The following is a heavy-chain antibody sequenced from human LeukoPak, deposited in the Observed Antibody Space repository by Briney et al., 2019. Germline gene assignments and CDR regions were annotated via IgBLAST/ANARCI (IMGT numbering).Heavy chain of an antibody. CDR1: GFTFSDHR. Sequence: PGGSLRLSCAVSGFTFSDHRMDWVRQAPGKGLQWVGRSADKLYSYTTEYAASVKGRFTISRADSENSLYLQMNSLKTEDTAVYYCVRAGGTRGYDIWGQGTMVTVSS. CDR2: SADKLYSYTT. CDR3: VRAGGTRGYDI. V-gene: IGHV3-72*01. J-gene: IGHJ3*02. D-gene: IGHD2-15*01.